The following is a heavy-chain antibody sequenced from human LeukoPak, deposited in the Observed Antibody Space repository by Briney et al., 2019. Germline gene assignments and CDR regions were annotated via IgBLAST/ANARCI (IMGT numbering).Heavy chain of an antibody. D-gene: IGHD3-22*01. Sequence: PSGTLSLTCTVSGGSISSGGYYWNWIRQHPGRGLEWIGHIYYTGSTYYNPSLKSRVTISVDTSNNQFSLKLSSVTAADTAVYYCARGAMPDARNYDSSGLIDTWGQGTLVTISS. J-gene: IGHJ5*02. CDR3: ARGAMPDARNYDSSGLIDT. V-gene: IGHV4-31*03. CDR1: GGSISSGGYY. CDR2: IYYTGST.